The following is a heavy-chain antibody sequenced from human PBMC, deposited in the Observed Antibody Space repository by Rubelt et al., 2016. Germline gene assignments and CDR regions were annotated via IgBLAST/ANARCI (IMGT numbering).Heavy chain of an antibody. CDR2: IYHSGST. Sequence: GLEWIGYIYHSGSTYYNPSLKSRVTISVDRSKNQFSLKLSSVTAADTAVYYCARSDLDYWGQGTLVTVSS. V-gene: IGHV4-30-2*01. CDR3: ARSDLDY. J-gene: IGHJ4*02.